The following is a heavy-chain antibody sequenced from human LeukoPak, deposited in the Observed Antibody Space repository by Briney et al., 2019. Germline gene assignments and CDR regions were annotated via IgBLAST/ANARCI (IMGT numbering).Heavy chain of an antibody. CDR2: ISYDGSNK. CDR3: ASDLYYRIAAAGSAFDI. D-gene: IGHD6-13*01. J-gene: IGHJ3*02. CDR1: GFTFSNYA. V-gene: IGHV3-30-3*01. Sequence: SGGSLRLSCAASGFTFSNYAVHWVRQAPGEGLEWVAFISYDGSNKYYADSVKGRFTISRDNSKNTLYLQMNSLRDEDTAVYYCASDLYYRIAAAGSAFDIWGQGTMVTVSS.